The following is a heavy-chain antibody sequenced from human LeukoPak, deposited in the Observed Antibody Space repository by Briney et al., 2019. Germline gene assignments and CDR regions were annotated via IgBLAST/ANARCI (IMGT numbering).Heavy chain of an antibody. CDR2: ISPYNANT. Sequence: ASVKVSCKASGYTFTSYGINWVRQAPGQGLEWMGWISPYNANTKYAQKVQGRVTVTTGTSTSTAYLELRSLRSDDTAVYYCARDHFTIYTTGQTHGMDVWGQGTTVTVSS. CDR1: GYTFTSYG. J-gene: IGHJ6*02. D-gene: IGHD1-1*01. CDR3: ARDHFTIYTTGQTHGMDV. V-gene: IGHV1-18*01.